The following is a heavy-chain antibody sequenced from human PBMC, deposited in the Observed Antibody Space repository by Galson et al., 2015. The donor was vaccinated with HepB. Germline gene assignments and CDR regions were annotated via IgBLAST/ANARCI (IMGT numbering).Heavy chain of an antibody. V-gene: IGHV1-2*02. J-gene: IGHJ3*02. D-gene: IGHD3-3*01. CDR3: ARTCFGVVPTCENGFDI. Sequence: SVKVSCKASGYSFTTYFIHWVRQAPGHGLEWMGWINPNSGGTNYAQKFQGRLTMTRDTSIRTDYMELSRLRSDDTAVYYCARTCFGVVPTCENGFDIWGQGTMVTVSS. CDR1: GYSFTTYF. CDR2: INPNSGGT.